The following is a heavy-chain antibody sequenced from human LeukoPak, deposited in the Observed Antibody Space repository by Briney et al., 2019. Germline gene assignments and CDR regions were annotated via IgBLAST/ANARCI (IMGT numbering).Heavy chain of an antibody. V-gene: IGHV1-2*02. CDR1: GYRFTDFH. J-gene: IGHJ4*02. Sequence: ASVKVSCKASGYRFTDFHIHWVRQAPGQGLDWMGWINPNSGGTNYAQKFQGRVTMTRDTSISTAYMELSRLRSDDTAVYYCARAAGTFIQYFDYWGQGTLVTVSS. D-gene: IGHD6-13*01. CDR3: ARAAGTFIQYFDY. CDR2: INPNSGGT.